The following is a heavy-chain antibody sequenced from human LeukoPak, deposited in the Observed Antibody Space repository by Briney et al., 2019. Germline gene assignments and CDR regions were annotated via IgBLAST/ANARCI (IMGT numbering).Heavy chain of an antibody. CDR1: GYSFTSYW. CDR2: IYPGDSDT. Sequence: PGESLQISCQGSGYSFTSYWIGWVRQLPGKGLEWMGIIYPGDSDTRYSPSFQGQVTISADKSISTAYLQWSTLKASDTAMYYCARHTDGYNSYDYWGQGTLVTVSS. V-gene: IGHV5-51*01. J-gene: IGHJ4*02. CDR3: ARHTDGYNSYDY. D-gene: IGHD5-24*01.